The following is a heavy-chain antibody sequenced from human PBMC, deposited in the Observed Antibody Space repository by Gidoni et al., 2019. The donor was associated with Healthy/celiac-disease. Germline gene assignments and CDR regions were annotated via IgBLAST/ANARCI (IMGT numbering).Heavy chain of an antibody. CDR3: AKDSGYNKPQYLQH. Sequence: EVQLVESGGGLVQPGRSLRLSCAASGFTFDDYAMHWVRQAPGKGLEWVSGISWNSGSIGYADSVKGRFTISRDNAKNSLYLQMNSLRAEDTALYYCAKDSGYNKPQYLQHWGQGTLVTVSS. D-gene: IGHD5-12*01. J-gene: IGHJ1*01. CDR1: GFTFDDYA. CDR2: ISWNSGSI. V-gene: IGHV3-9*01.